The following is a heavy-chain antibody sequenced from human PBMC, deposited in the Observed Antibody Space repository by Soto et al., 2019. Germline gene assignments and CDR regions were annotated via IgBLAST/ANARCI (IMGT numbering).Heavy chain of an antibody. Sequence: PGGSLRLSCAASGFTFSSYAMSWVRQAPGKGLEWVSAISGSGGSTYYADSVKGRFTISRDNSKNTLYLQMNSLRAEDTAVYYYAKAAGIRIQLWSQDAFDIWGQGTMVTVSS. CDR3: AKAAGIRIQLWSQDAFDI. V-gene: IGHV3-23*01. CDR1: GFTFSSYA. D-gene: IGHD5-18*01. J-gene: IGHJ3*02. CDR2: ISGSGGST.